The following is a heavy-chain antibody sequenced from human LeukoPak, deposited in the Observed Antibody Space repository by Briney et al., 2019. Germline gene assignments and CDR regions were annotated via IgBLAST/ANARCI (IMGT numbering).Heavy chain of an antibody. CDR2: IYYSGST. CDR3: ARAINDYSNYEVLTDNWFDP. CDR1: GGSISNYY. Sequence: SETLSLTCTVSGGSISNYYWSWIRQPPGKGLEWIGYIYYSGSTNYNPSLKSQVTISVDTSKSHFSLKLSSVTAADTAVYYCARAINDYSNYEVLTDNWFDPWGQGTLVTVSS. J-gene: IGHJ5*02. V-gene: IGHV4-59*01. D-gene: IGHD4-11*01.